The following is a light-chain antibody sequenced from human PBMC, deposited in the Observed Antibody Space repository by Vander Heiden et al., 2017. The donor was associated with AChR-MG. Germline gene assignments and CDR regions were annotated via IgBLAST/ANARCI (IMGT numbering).Light chain of an antibody. CDR2: KAS. CDR1: QNINNY. Sequence: DIQMTQSPSTLSASVGDRVSITCRASQNINNYLAWYQQRPGKAPKLLIYKASSLESGVPSTFSGSGSGTEFTLTISSLQPDDFATYSCQQYNTFPYTFGQGTKLEIK. V-gene: IGKV1-5*03. CDR3: QQYNTFPYT. J-gene: IGKJ2*01.